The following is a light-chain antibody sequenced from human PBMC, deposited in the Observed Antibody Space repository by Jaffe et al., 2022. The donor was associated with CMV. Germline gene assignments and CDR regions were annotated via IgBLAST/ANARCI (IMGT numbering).Light chain of an antibody. J-gene: IGKJ4*01. V-gene: IGKV4-1*01. CDR2: WAS. Sequence: DIVMTQSPDSLTVSLGERATIKCKSSQSILYSSNNKNYLAWYQQKPGQSPKLLIYWASTRESGVPDRFSGSGSGTDFTLTISSLQAEDVAVYYCQQYYSNPLTFGGGTKVEIK. CDR1: QSILYSSNNKNY. CDR3: QQYYSNPLT.